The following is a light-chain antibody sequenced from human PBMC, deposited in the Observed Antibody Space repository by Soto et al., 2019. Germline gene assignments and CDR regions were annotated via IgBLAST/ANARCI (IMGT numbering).Light chain of an antibody. CDR3: QQSYSTPVFT. CDR2: AAS. Sequence: DLQMTQSPSSLSASVGDRVTITCRASQSISSYLNWFQQKPGKAPKLLIYAASSLQSGVPSRFSGSGSGTDFTLTISSLQPEDFATYYCQQSYSTPVFTFGPGTKVDIK. CDR1: QSISSY. J-gene: IGKJ3*01. V-gene: IGKV1-39*01.